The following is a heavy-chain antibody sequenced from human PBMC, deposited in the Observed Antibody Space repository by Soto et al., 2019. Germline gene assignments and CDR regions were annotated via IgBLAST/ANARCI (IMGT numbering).Heavy chain of an antibody. D-gene: IGHD3-16*01. V-gene: IGHV3-33*01. J-gene: IGHJ4*02. CDR1: GFTFSSYG. CDR2: IWHDGGNK. Sequence: GGSLRLSCAASGFTFSSYGMHWVRQAPGKGLEWVAFIWHDGGNKFYAESVKGRFTISRDNSKNTPYLQMTSLSAEDTAMYYCARDGDVNTGFGKDYWGQGTLVTVCS. CDR3: ARDGDVNTGFGKDY.